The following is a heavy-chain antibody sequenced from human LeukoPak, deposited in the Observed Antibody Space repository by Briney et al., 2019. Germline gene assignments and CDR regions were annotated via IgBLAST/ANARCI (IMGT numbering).Heavy chain of an antibody. J-gene: IGHJ3*02. CDR1: GGSISSSSYY. D-gene: IGHD3-22*01. Sequence: MTSETLSLTCTVSGGSISSSSYYWGWIRQPPGKGLEWIGSIYYSGSTYYNPSLKSRVTISVDTSKNQFSLKLSSVTAADTAVYYCATPRPWRADYYDSSVKGNDAFDIWGQGTMVTVSS. CDR3: ATPRPWRADYYDSSVKGNDAFDI. V-gene: IGHV4-39*07. CDR2: IYYSGST.